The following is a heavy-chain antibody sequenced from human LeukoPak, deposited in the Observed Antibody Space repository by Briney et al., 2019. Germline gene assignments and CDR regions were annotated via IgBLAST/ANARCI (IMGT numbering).Heavy chain of an antibody. CDR2: ITATSSST. D-gene: IGHD3-3*01. Sequence: PGGSLRLSCAASGFTFSSYGMSWVRQAPGKGLEWVSAITATSSSTHDADSVKGRFTISRDNSKNTLYLQMNSLRAEDTAVYYCAKAEVSTYYDFWSGYYSSYFDYWGQGTLVTVSS. J-gene: IGHJ4*02. V-gene: IGHV3-23*01. CDR3: AKAEVSTYYDFWSGYYSSYFDY. CDR1: GFTFSSYG.